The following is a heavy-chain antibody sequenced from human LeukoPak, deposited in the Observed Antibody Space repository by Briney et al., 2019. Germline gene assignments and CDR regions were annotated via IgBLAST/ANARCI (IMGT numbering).Heavy chain of an antibody. CDR1: GYIFTTFW. Sequence: GESLKISCAASGYIFTTFWIAWVRQIPGQGLEWITIIHPVNSQTNYSPAFQGQFTASADMSVSTAYLQWRSLHTSKTALYNYASHNIWSFDLWGSGTLVPVSS. V-gene: IGHV5-51*01. CDR2: IHPVNSQT. D-gene: IGHD2/OR15-2a*01. J-gene: IGHJ2*01. CDR3: ASHNIWSFDL.